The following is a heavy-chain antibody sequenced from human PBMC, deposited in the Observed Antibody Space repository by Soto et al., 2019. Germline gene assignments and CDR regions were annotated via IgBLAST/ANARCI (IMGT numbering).Heavy chain of an antibody. D-gene: IGHD3-22*01. V-gene: IGHV3-23*01. CDR2: ISGSGGST. CDR1: GFTFSSYA. CDR3: TTDSYSTMIVVRFDY. Sequence: PGGSLRLSCAASGFTFSSYAMSWVRQAPGKGLEWVSAISGSGGSTYYADSVKGRFTISRDNSKNTLYLQMNSLKTEDTGIYYCTTDSYSTMIVVRFDYWGHGTLVTAPQ. J-gene: IGHJ4*01.